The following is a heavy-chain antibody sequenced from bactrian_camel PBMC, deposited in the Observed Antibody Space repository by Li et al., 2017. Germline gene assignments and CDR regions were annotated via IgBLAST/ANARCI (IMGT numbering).Heavy chain of an antibody. V-gene: IGHV3S40*01. CDR3: VRSMQSDFNY. CDR1: QNIDRPTC. Sequence: DVQLVESGGGSVQPGGSLRLSCRHSQNIDRPTCMGWFRQAPGKGLEWVSSIDNIGKSYVADSTKGRFTVSRDNAKNTLYLQMNSLKPEDTAVYYCVRSMQSDFNYWGQGTQVTVS. D-gene: IGHD1*01. CDR2: IDNIGKS. J-gene: IGHJ4*01.